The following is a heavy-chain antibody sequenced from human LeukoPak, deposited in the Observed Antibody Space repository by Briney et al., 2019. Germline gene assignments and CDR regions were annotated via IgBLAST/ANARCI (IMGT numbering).Heavy chain of an antibody. Sequence: SVKVSCKASADTFNTYTISWVRQAPGRGLEWMGRIVPIVDVTNHAPKFQGRIKITADKATTTAFMELTSLGFEDTAVYYCARYDYGDALDVWGQGTLVTV. V-gene: IGHV1-69*02. D-gene: IGHD4-17*01. CDR3: ARYDYGDALDV. J-gene: IGHJ3*01. CDR1: ADTFNTYT. CDR2: IVPIVDVT.